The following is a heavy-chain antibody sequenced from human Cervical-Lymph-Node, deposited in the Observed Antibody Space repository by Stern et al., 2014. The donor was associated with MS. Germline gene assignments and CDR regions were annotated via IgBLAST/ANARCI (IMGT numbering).Heavy chain of an antibody. V-gene: IGHV1-69*02. J-gene: IGHJ4*02. CDR2: IVPILGIT. CDR3: ARTSLLDS. Sequence: QVQLVQSGTEVKKPGSSVKVSFKPSEGTFGDSTINWVRQAPGQGLEWMGRIVPILGITTYTQNFQGRVTFTADDSRTTAYLELRGLRSDDTAIYYCARTSLLDSWGQGTLVTVSS. CDR1: EGTFGDST. D-gene: IGHD1-1*01.